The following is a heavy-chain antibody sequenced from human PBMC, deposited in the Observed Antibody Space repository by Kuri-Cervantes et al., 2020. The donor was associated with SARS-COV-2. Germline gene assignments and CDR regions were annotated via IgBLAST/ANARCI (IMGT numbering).Heavy chain of an antibody. J-gene: IGHJ4*02. CDR1: GFAFSGHW. V-gene: IGHV3-74*01. CDR2: INPDGSYT. D-gene: IGHD1-1*01. Sequence: ETLSLTCAASGFAFSGHWIHWVRQAPGKGLVWVSRINPDGSYTNNADSVKGRFTLSRDNAKNMLFLQMNSLRAEDTAVYYCVRDGDHWNFDYWGQGTLVTVSS. CDR3: VRDGDHWNFDY.